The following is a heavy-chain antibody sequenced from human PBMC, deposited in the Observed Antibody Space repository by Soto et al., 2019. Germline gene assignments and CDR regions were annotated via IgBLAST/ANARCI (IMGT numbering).Heavy chain of an antibody. Sequence: GGSLRLSCSASGFTFSSYAMHWVRQAPGKGLEWVAVISYDGSNKYYADSVKGRFTISRDNSKNTLCLQMNSLRAEDTAVYYCARVISGWYLDYWGQGTLVTVSS. V-gene: IGHV3-30-3*01. CDR3: ARVISGWYLDY. CDR1: GFTFSSYA. D-gene: IGHD6-19*01. J-gene: IGHJ4*02. CDR2: ISYDGSNK.